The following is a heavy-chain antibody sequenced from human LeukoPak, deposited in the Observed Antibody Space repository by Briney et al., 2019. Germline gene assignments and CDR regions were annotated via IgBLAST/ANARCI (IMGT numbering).Heavy chain of an antibody. D-gene: IGHD3-16*01. Sequence: SETLSLTCTVPGDSISTYYWSWIRQPPGKGLEWIGYIYFTGNTNYNPSLKSRVTMSVDTSENHFSLRLTSVTAADTAVYYCARVGDGTFDIWGQGTMVTVSS. CDR3: ARVGDGTFDI. V-gene: IGHV4-59*01. CDR2: IYFTGNT. CDR1: GDSISTYY. J-gene: IGHJ3*02.